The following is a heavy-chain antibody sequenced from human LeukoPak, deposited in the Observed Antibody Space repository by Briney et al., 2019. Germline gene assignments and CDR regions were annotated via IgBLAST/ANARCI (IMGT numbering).Heavy chain of an antibody. V-gene: IGHV3-20*04. Sequence: PGGSLRLSCAASGITFDDYGMSWVRQAPGKGLEWVSGINWDGGSTDYADSVKGRFTVSRDNTKNSLYLQMNSVRAEVTAFYYCARGGDSSGSYFDYWGQGTLVTLSP. CDR3: ARGGDSSGSYFDY. J-gene: IGHJ4*02. CDR2: INWDGGST. CDR1: GITFDDYG. D-gene: IGHD3-22*01.